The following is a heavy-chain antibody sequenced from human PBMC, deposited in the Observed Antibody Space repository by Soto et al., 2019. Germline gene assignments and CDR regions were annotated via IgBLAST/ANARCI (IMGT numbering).Heavy chain of an antibody. D-gene: IGHD3-16*02. CDR2: IYSGGST. V-gene: IGHV3-66*01. CDR3: ARMGVITFYYYCMDV. J-gene: IGHJ6*02. Sequence: EVQLVESGGGLVQPGGSLRLSCAASGFTVSSNYMSWVRQAPGKGLEWVSVIYSGGSTYYADSVKGRFTISRDNSKNTLYLQMNSLGAEDTAVYYCARMGVITFYYYCMDVWGQGTTVTVSS. CDR1: GFTVSSNY.